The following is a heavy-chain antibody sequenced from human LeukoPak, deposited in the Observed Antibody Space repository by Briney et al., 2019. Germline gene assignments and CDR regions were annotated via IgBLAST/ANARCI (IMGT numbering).Heavy chain of an antibody. V-gene: IGHV3-11*01. J-gene: IGHJ4*02. D-gene: IGHD3-3*01. CDR3: ARTSHLEWLLPGVY. CDR2: ISSSGSTI. CDR1: GFTFSDYY. Sequence: GGSLRLSCAASGFTFSDYYMSWIRQAPGKGLEWVSYISSSGSTIYYTDSVKGRFTISRDNAKNSLYLQMNSLRAEDTAVYYCARTSHLEWLLPGVYWGQGTLVTVSS.